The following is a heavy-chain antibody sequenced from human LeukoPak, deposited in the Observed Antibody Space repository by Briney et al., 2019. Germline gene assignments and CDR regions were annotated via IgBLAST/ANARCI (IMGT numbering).Heavy chain of an antibody. D-gene: IGHD2-2*01. Sequence: ASVKVSCKASGYTFTAYYFHWVRQAPGQGLEWVGWMNPNSGVTVYAQNFQGRVTMTRDTSISTAYMELSSLTSDDTAVYYCTRGAGTSWFDYWGQGTLVTVSS. CDR2: MNPNSGVT. CDR1: GYTFTAYY. V-gene: IGHV1-2*02. J-gene: IGHJ4*02. CDR3: TRGAGTSWFDY.